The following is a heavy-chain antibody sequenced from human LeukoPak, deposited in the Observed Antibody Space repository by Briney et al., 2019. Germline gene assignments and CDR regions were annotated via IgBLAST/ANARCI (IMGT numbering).Heavy chain of an antibody. Sequence: PGGSLRLYSAGSGFTFSSYARSWVRQAQGKGLEWVSAISGSGGSTDYADSVKGRFTISRDNSNNTLYLKMDSLRPENMAVYDCAKDRYRSSRDWLDPWGQGTLVTVSS. CDR1: GFTFSSYA. CDR3: AKDRYRSSRDWLDP. J-gene: IGHJ5*02. D-gene: IGHD6-13*01. CDR2: ISGSGGST. V-gene: IGHV3-23*01.